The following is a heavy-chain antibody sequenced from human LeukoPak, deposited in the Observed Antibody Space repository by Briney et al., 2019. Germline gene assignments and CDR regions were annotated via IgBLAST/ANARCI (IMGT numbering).Heavy chain of an antibody. CDR1: GYTLTELS. D-gene: IGHD2-2*01. CDR2: FDPEDGET. V-gene: IGHV1-24*01. CDR3: AVGYCSSTSCYDFDY. J-gene: IGHJ4*02. Sequence: ASVTVSCTVSGYTLTELSMHWVRQAPGKGLEWMGGFDPEDGETIYAQKFQGRVTITRDTSASTAYMELSSLRSEDTAVYYCAVGYCSSTSCYDFDYWGQGTLVTVSS.